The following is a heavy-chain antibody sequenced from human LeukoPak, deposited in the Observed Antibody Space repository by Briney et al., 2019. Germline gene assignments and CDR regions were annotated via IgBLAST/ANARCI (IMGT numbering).Heavy chain of an antibody. D-gene: IGHD6-19*01. V-gene: IGHV4-31*03. CDR2: IYYSGST. CDR1: GGSISSGGYY. J-gene: IGHJ4*02. CDR3: ARVSGRRSGWDY. Sequence: RTSETLSLTCTVSGGSISSGGYYWSWIRQHPGKGLEWIGYIYYSGSTNYNPSLKSRVTISVDTSKNQFSLKLSSVTAADTAVYYCARVSGRRSGWDYWGQGTLVTVSS.